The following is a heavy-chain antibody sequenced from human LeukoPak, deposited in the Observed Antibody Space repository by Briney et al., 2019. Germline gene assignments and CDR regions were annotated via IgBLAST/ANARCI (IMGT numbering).Heavy chain of an antibody. Sequence: ASVKVSCKASGYTFTSYYMHWVRQAPGQGLEWMGIINPSGGSTSYAQKFQGRVTMTRDTSTSTVYMELSSLRSEDTAVYYCARDHRDSSSSRGYYFDYWGQGTLVTVSS. CDR2: INPSGGST. V-gene: IGHV1-46*01. D-gene: IGHD6-6*01. CDR1: GYTFTSYY. J-gene: IGHJ4*02. CDR3: ARDHRDSSSSRGYYFDY.